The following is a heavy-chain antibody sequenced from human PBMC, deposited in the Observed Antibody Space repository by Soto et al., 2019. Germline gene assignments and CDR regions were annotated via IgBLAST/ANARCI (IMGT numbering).Heavy chain of an antibody. Sequence: SETLSLTCAVYGGSFSGYYWSWIRQPPGKGLEWVGETNHSGSTNYNPSPKSRVTISVDTSKNQFSLKLSSVTAADTAVYYCARGTIFGVRYFDYWGQGTLVTVSS. D-gene: IGHD3-3*01. V-gene: IGHV4-34*01. CDR1: GGSFSGYY. CDR3: ARGTIFGVRYFDY. J-gene: IGHJ4*02. CDR2: TNHSGST.